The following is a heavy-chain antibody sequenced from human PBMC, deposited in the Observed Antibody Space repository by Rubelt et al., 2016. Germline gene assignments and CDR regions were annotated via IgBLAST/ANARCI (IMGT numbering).Heavy chain of an antibody. CDR1: GFTFSTYW. V-gene: IGHV3-74*03. Sequence: EVQLVESGGGLVQPGGSLRLSCAASGFTFSTYWMHWVRQAPGKGLVWVSRIKSDGSVTTYADSVKGRFTSSRDNAKNTLYLLMNSLRAEDTAVDYCARDLQRYCSGGSCPTDVWGQGTTVTVSS. CDR2: IKSDGSVT. J-gene: IGHJ6*02. CDR3: ARDLQRYCSGGSCPTDV. D-gene: IGHD2-15*01.